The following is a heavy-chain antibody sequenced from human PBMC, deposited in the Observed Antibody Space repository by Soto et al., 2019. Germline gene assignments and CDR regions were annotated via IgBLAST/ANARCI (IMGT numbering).Heavy chain of an antibody. D-gene: IGHD2-15*01. CDR3: AREVMVVHTAVYNWFDP. Sequence: EAQLVESGGGLVQPGGSLRLSCAASGFTFNKYGMNWVRQAPGKGLEWVSFISEGTSTIKYADSVRGRFTISRDNAKNSLYLQMNSLRDEDTAVYYCAREVMVVHTAVYNWFDPWGQGTLVTVSS. CDR2: ISEGTSTI. V-gene: IGHV3-48*02. J-gene: IGHJ5*02. CDR1: GFTFNKYG.